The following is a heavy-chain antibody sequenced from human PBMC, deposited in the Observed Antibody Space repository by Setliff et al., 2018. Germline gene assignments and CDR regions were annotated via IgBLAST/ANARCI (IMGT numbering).Heavy chain of an antibody. CDR2: ISWDGGST. Sequence: GGSLRLSCAASGFTFDDYAMHWVRQAPGKGLEWVSLISWDGGSTYYADSVKGRFTISRDNSKNSLYLQMNSLRAEDTALYYCAKASLVTSIFYGMDVWGHGTTVTVSS. J-gene: IGHJ6*02. CDR3: AKASLVTSIFYGMDV. CDR1: GFTFDDYA. D-gene: IGHD3-3*02. V-gene: IGHV3-43D*03.